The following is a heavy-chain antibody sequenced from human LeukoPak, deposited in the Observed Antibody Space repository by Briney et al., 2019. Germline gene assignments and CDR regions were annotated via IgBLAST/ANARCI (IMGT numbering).Heavy chain of an antibody. J-gene: IGHJ6*04. CDR2: ISSSGSTI. CDR1: GFTFSSYE. V-gene: IGHV3-48*03. CDR3: MGAGRITMVRGVMNGMDV. D-gene: IGHD3-10*01. Sequence: PGGSLRLSCAASGFTFSSYEMNWVRQAPGKGLEWVSYISSSGSTIYYADSVKGRFTISRDNAKNSLYLQMNSLRAEDTAVYYCMGAGRITMVRGVMNGMDVWGKGTTVIVSS.